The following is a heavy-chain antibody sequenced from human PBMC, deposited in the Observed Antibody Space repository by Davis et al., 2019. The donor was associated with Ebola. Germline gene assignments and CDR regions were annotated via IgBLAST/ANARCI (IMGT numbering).Heavy chain of an antibody. CDR2: IYYSGST. D-gene: IGHD3-3*01. V-gene: IGHV4-59*01. CDR1: GGSISSYY. J-gene: IGHJ5*02. Sequence: MPGGSLRLSCTVSGGSISSYYWSWIRQPPGKGLEWIGYIYYSGSTNYNPSLKSRVTISVDTSKNQFSLKLSSVTAADTAVYYCARVGYDFWSGYSSSNWFDPWGQGTLVTVSS. CDR3: ARVGYDFWSGYSSSNWFDP.